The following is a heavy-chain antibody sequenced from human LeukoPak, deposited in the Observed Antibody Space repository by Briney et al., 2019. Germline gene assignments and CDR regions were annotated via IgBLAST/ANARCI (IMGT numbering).Heavy chain of an antibody. CDR1: GFTFSSYS. Sequence: GGSLRLSCAASGFTFSSYSMNWVRQAPGKGLEWVSAISGSGGSTYYADSVKGRFTISRDNSKNTLYLQMNSLRAEDTAVYYCAKGFQGYYYGMDVWGQGTTVTVSS. J-gene: IGHJ6*02. CDR2: ISGSGGST. V-gene: IGHV3-23*01. CDR3: AKGFQGYYYGMDV.